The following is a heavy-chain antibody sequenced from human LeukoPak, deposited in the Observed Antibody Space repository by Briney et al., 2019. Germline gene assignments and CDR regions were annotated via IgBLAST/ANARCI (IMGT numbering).Heavy chain of an antibody. J-gene: IGHJ3*02. D-gene: IGHD2-15*01. V-gene: IGHV3-23*01. Sequence: GGSLGLSCAASGFTFSSYAMSWVRQAPGKGLEWVSTICGSGGSTYYADSVKGRFTISRDNSKNTLYVQMNSLRAEDTAVYYCAKSTGGSCYAASDIWGQGTMVTVSS. CDR2: ICGSGGST. CDR3: AKSTGGSCYAASDI. CDR1: GFTFSSYA.